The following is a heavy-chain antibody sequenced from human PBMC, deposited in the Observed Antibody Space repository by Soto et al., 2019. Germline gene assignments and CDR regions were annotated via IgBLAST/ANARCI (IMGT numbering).Heavy chain of an antibody. CDR3: ARGYVSYYYYMDV. Sequence: GGSLRLSCAASGFTFSDYYMSWIRQAPGKGLEWVSYISSSGTTIYYADSVKGRFTISRDNAKNSLYLQMNSLRAEDTAVYYCARGYVSYYYYMDVWGKGTTVTVSS. CDR1: GFTFSDYY. J-gene: IGHJ6*03. V-gene: IGHV3-11*01. D-gene: IGHD3-10*02. CDR2: ISSSGTTI.